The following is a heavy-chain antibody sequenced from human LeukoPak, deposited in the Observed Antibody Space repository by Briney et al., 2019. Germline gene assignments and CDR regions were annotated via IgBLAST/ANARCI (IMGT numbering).Heavy chain of an antibody. CDR1: GGTFTSYY. V-gene: IGHV1-46*01. J-gene: IGHJ4*02. D-gene: IGHD3-10*01. CDR2: INPSGGTT. Sequence: GASVKVSCKASGGTFTSYYMHWVRQAPGQGLEWMGIINPSGGTTSNAQKFQGRVTMTRDTSTSTVYMELSSLRSEDTAVYYCARADGSGSFDYWGQGTLVTVSS. CDR3: ARADGSGSFDY.